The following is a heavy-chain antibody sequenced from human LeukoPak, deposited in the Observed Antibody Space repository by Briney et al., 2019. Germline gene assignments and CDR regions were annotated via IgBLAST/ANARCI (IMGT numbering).Heavy chain of an antibody. CDR2: IIPIFGTA. D-gene: IGHD2-15*01. Sequence: SVKVSCKASGGTFGSYAISWVRQAPGQGLEWMGRIIPIFGTANYAQKFQGRVTITTDESTSTAYMELSSLRSEDTAVYYCARVDCSGGSCYSGAFDIWGQGTMVTVSS. V-gene: IGHV1-69*05. J-gene: IGHJ3*02. CDR3: ARVDCSGGSCYSGAFDI. CDR1: GGTFGSYA.